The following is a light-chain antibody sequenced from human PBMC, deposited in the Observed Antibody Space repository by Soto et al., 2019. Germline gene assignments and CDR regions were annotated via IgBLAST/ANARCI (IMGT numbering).Light chain of an antibody. CDR1: QSVSSN. CDR2: AAS. CDR3: QQYNKWPWT. Sequence: TVMTQSPATLSVSPGGRATLSCRASQSVSSNLAWYQQRPGQAPRLLIYAASIRATDAPDRFSGSGSGTEFTLTISSLRSEDSAVYYCQQYNKWPWTFGLGTKVDIK. J-gene: IGKJ1*01. V-gene: IGKV3-15*01.